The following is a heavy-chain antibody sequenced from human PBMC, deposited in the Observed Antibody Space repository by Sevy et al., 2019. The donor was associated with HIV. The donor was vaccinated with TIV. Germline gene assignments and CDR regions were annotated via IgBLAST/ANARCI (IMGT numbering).Heavy chain of an antibody. Sequence: GGSLRLSCAASGFTFSSYWMTWVRQAPGKGLEWVANIKQDMSEKYYADSVKGRFTISRDNARNSLYLQMESLRAEDTAVYYCARAKQVTMLVVIGGLYFDFWGQGTLVTVS. J-gene: IGHJ4*02. V-gene: IGHV3-7*01. CDR3: ARAKQVTMLVVIGGLYFDF. CDR2: IKQDMSEK. CDR1: GFTFSSYW. D-gene: IGHD3-22*01.